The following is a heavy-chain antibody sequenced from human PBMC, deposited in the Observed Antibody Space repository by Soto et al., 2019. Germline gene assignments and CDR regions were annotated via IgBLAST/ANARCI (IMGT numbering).Heavy chain of an antibody. V-gene: IGHV1-18*04. CDR1: GYTFTSYG. CDR3: ARGARNFWSGYYRSAAFDI. D-gene: IGHD3-3*01. J-gene: IGHJ3*02. CDR2: ISAYNGNT. Sequence: ASVKVSCKASGYTFTSYGISWVRQAPGQGLEWMGWISAYNGNTNYAQKLQGRVTMTTDTSTSTAYMELRSLRSDDTAVYYCARGARNFWSGYYRSAAFDIWGQGTMVTVSS.